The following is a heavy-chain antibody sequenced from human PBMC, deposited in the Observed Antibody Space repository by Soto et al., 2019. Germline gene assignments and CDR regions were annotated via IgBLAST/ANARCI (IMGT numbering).Heavy chain of an antibody. Sequence: SVKVSCKASGGTFSSYAISWVRRAPGQGLEWMGGIIPIFGTANYAQKFQGRVTITADKSTSTAYMELSSLRSEDTAVYYCARVPMSGSYYYYYYGMDVWGQGTTVTVSS. CDR2: IIPIFGTA. V-gene: IGHV1-69*06. D-gene: IGHD1-26*01. J-gene: IGHJ6*02. CDR1: GGTFSSYA. CDR3: ARVPMSGSYYYYYYGMDV.